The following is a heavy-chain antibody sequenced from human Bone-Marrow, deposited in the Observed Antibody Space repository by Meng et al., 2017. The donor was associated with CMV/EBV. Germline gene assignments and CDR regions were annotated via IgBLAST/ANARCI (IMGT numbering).Heavy chain of an antibody. CDR3: ARGWQYQLPPYFDY. Sequence: GSLRLSCAVSGGSISSSNWWSWVRQPPGKGLEWIGEIYHSGSTNYNPSLKSRVTISVDTSKNQFSLKLSSVTAADTAVYYCARGWQYQLPPYFDYWGQGTLVTVSS. J-gene: IGHJ4*02. D-gene: IGHD2-2*01. CDR1: GGSISSSNW. V-gene: IGHV4-4*02. CDR2: IYHSGST.